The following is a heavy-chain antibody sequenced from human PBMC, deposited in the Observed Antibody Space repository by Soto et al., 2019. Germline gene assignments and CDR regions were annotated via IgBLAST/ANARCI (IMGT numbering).Heavy chain of an antibody. Sequence: EVQLLESGGGLVQPGGSLRLSCAASGFTFSTYAMSWVRQAPGKGLEWVSAISGSGDSTFYADSVKGRFTISRDNSKKALNLQMNSLRAEDTAVYYCAKDGGFVVVPPAMLSWGQGTLVTVSS. CDR2: ISGSGDST. CDR1: GFTFSTYA. V-gene: IGHV3-23*01. CDR3: AKDGGFVVVPPAMLS. J-gene: IGHJ5*02. D-gene: IGHD2-2*01.